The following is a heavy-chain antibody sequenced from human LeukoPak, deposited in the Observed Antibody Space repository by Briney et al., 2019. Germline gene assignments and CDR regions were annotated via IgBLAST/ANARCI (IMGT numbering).Heavy chain of an antibody. CDR2: IYYSGST. V-gene: IGHV4-39*01. J-gene: IGHJ4*02. CDR1: GGSLSSSSYY. D-gene: IGHD3-10*01. CDR3: ARTRYYYNSRSYGAPYYFDY. Sequence: SETLSLTCTVSGGSLSSSSYYWGWIRQPPGKGLEWIGSIYYSGSTYYNPSLKSRVTISVDTSKNQFSLKLSSVTAADTAVYYCARTRYYYNSRSYGAPYYFDYWGQGTLVTVSS.